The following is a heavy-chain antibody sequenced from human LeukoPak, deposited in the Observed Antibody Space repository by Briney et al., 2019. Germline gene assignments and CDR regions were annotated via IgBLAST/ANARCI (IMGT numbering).Heavy chain of an antibody. CDR2: ISSSSSYI. J-gene: IGHJ4*02. CDR1: GFTFSSYS. Sequence: GGSLRLSCAASGFTFSSYSMNWVRQAPGKGLEWVSSISSSSSYIYYADSEKGRFTNSRDNAKNSLYLQMYSLRAEDTAVYYCARDPVVLHPLFDYWGQGTLVTVSS. D-gene: IGHD2-15*01. CDR3: ARDPVVLHPLFDY. V-gene: IGHV3-21*01.